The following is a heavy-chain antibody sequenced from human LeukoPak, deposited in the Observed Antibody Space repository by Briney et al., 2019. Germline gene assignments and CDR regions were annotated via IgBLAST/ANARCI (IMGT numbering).Heavy chain of an antibody. Sequence: PGGSLRLSCAASGLTFDDYGMSWVRQAPGKGLEWVSGINWNGGSTGYADSVKGRFTISRDNAKNFLYLQMNSLRAEDTALYYCARHGYCSSTSCYDFDYWGQGTLVTVSS. CDR2: INWNGGST. J-gene: IGHJ4*02. D-gene: IGHD2-2*01. CDR1: GLTFDDYG. V-gene: IGHV3-20*04. CDR3: ARHGYCSSTSCYDFDY.